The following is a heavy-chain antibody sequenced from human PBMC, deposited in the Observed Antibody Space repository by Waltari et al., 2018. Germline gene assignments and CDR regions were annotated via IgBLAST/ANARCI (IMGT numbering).Heavy chain of an antibody. J-gene: IGHJ3*02. CDR1: GGSISSGRYY. V-gene: IGHV4-61*02. D-gene: IGHD2-2*01. CDR3: ARGQLRAFDI. Sequence: QVQLQESGPGLVKPSQTLSLTCTVSGGSISSGRYYWSWIRQPAGKGLEWIGRIYTSGSTNYNPSLKSRVTISVDTSKNQFSLKLSSVTAADTAVYYCARGQLRAFDIWGQGTMVTVSS. CDR2: IYTSGST.